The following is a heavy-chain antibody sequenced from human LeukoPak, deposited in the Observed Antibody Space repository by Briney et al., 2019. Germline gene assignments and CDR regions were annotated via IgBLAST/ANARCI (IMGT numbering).Heavy chain of an antibody. CDR3: ASLKGMDV. CDR1: GFTLSRYW. Sequence: RGSLRLSCAASGFTLSRYWMTWVRQAHGKGLEWVANIKQDGGEKYYVGSVKGRFTISRDNAKNSLFLQMNSLRCEDTAVYYCASLKGMDVWGQGTTVTVSS. CDR2: IKQDGGEK. J-gene: IGHJ6*01. V-gene: IGHV3-7*01.